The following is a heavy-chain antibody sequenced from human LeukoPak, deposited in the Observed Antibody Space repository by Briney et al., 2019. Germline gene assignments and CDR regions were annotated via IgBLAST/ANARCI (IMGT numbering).Heavy chain of an antibody. J-gene: IGHJ4*02. D-gene: IGHD5-18*01. CDR2: INHSGST. CDR1: GGSFSGYY. CDR3: ARVEQLWFSLGEWYYFDY. V-gene: IGHV4-34*01. Sequence: PSETLSLTCAVYGGSFSGYYWSWIRQPPGKGLEWIGEINHSGSTNYNPSLKSRVTISVDTSKNQFSLKLSSVTAADTAVYYCARVEQLWFSLGEWYYFDYWGQGTLVTVSS.